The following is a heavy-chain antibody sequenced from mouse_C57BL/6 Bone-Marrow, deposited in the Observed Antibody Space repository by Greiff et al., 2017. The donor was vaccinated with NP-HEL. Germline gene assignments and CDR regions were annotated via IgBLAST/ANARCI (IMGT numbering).Heavy chain of an antibody. J-gene: IGHJ3*01. CDR3: ARGYYGSSSWFAY. V-gene: IGHV1-81*01. D-gene: IGHD1-1*01. CDR1: GYTFTSYG. CDR2: IYPRSGNT. Sequence: VQLQQSGAELARPGASVKLSCKASGYTFTSYGISWVKQRTGQGLEWIGEIYPRSGNTYYNEKFKGKATLTADKSSSKAYMELRSLTSEDSAVYFCARGYYGSSSWFAYWGQGTLVTVSA.